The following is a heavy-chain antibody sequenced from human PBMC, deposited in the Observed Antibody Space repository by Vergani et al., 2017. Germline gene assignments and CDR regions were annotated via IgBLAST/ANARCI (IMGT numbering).Heavy chain of an antibody. CDR1: GFTFSIYA. CDR2: MSGSGGST. Sequence: EVKLLESGGGLVQPGGSLRLSCTASGFTFSIYATSGVRQAPGKGLEWVLAMSGSGGSTDYADTVKGRFTFSSNNAKNTLYLQMNSLRAEDTAVYYCARDMYYDILTGDYNHNWFDPWGQGTLVTVSS. V-gene: IGHV3-23*01. CDR3: ARDMYYDILTGDYNHNWFDP. D-gene: IGHD3-9*01. J-gene: IGHJ5*02.